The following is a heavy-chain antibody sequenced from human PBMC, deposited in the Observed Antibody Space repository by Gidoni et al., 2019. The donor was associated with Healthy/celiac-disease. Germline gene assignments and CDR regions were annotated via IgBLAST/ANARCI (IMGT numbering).Heavy chain of an antibody. CDR3: ARVAKERPFDY. Sequence: EVQLVESGGGLVQPGGSRRLSCSASGFTFSDLYMDWVRQAPGEGLEWVGRTRNKANSYPTEYAASVKGRFTISSDDSKNSLYLQMNSLKAEDTAVYYCARVAKERPFDYWGQGTLVTVSS. CDR2: TRNKANSYPT. J-gene: IGHJ4*02. CDR1: GFTFSDLY. V-gene: IGHV3-72*01.